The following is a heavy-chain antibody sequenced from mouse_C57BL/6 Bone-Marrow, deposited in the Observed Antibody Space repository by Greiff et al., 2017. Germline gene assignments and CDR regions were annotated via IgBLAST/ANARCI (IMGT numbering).Heavy chain of an antibody. CDR3: ATLWLRRRDYAMDY. Sequence: QVQLKESGPGLVAPSQSLSITCTVSGFSLTSSGVDWVRQPPGKGLEWLGVLWGGGSTNYNSALMSRLSISKDNSTSQVFLKMNSLQTDDTAMYYCATLWLRRRDYAMDYWGQGTSVTVSS. J-gene: IGHJ4*01. CDR2: LWGGGST. D-gene: IGHD2-2*01. V-gene: IGHV2-9*01. CDR1: GFSLTSSG.